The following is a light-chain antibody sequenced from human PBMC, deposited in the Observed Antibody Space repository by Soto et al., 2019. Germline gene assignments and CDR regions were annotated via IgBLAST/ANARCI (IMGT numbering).Light chain of an antibody. CDR2: KAS. J-gene: IGKJ2*01. V-gene: IGKV1-5*03. Sequence: DIQMTQSPSTLSASVGDRVTITCRASQSISSWLAWYQQKPGKAPKLLIYKASSLESGVPSRFSGSGSGTEFTLTISSLHPDDFATYYCQQYNSYSYTFGQGTKLAIK. CDR3: QQYNSYSYT. CDR1: QSISSW.